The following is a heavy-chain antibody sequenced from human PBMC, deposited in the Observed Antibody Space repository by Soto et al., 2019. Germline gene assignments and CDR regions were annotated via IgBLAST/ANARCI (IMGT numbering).Heavy chain of an antibody. CDR1: GGSISSDDYC. J-gene: IGHJ4*02. V-gene: IGHV4-30-4*01. Sequence: QVQLQESGPGLVKPSQTLSLTCSVSGGSISSDDYCWTWIRQPPGKGLEWIGYICYSGSTYYNPSLKSRVTLSVDTPKIQFSLRLSSVTAADTAVYYCAREKVASYYYDSSAYYYFDYWGQGTLVTVSS. CDR3: AREKVASYYYDSSAYYYFDY. D-gene: IGHD3-22*01. CDR2: ICYSGST.